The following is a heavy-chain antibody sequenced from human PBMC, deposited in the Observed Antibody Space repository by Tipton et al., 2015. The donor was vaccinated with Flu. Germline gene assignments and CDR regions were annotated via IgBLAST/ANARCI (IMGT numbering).Heavy chain of an antibody. CDR2: ISWNSDTT. D-gene: IGHD2-21*02. CDR1: GFSFEDYT. V-gene: IGHV3-43*01. CDR3: VKDMGVAAVTEYGLDV. J-gene: IGHJ6*02. Sequence: SLRLSCAASGFSFEDYTMHWVRQAPGKGLEWVSFISWNSDTTYYADSVKGRFTISRDNSKNSLYLHMNSLRTEDTALYYCVKDMGVAAVTEYGLDVWGQGTTVTVSS.